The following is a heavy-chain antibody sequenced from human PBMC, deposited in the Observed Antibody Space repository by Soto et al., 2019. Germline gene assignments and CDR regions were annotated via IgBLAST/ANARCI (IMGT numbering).Heavy chain of an antibody. V-gene: IGHV4-61*08. CDR2: IYYSGST. CDR1: GGSISSGGYY. D-gene: IGHD6-13*01. Sequence: ETLSLTCSVSGGSISSGGYYWSWIRQHPGKGLEWIGYIYYSGSTNYNPSLKSRVTISVDTSKNQFSLKLSSVTAADTAVYYCARDENRQQLGGYAFDIWGQGTMVTVSS. J-gene: IGHJ3*02. CDR3: ARDENRQQLGGYAFDI.